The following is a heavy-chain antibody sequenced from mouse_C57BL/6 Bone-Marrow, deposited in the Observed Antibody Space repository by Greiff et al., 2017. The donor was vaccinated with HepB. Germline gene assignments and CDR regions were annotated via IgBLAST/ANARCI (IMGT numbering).Heavy chain of an antibody. CDR3: ARSGDGYYDYFDY. CDR2: IDPSDSYT. V-gene: IGHV1-59*01. Sequence: QVQLKQPGAELVRPGTSVKLSCKASGYTFTSYWMHWVKQRPGQGLEWIGVIDPSDSYTNYNQKFKGKATLTVDTSSSTAYMQLSSLTSEDSAVYYCARSGDGYYDYFDYWGQGTTLTVSS. CDR1: GYTFTSYW. D-gene: IGHD2-3*01. J-gene: IGHJ2*01.